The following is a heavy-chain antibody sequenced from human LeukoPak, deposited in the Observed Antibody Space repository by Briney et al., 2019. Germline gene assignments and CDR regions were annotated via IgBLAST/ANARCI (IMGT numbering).Heavy chain of an antibody. J-gene: IGHJ4*02. Sequence: GGPLRLSCAASGFTFSSYWMHWVRQAPGKGLVWVSRTTRDGSFTNYADSVKGRFTISRDYAKNTLYLQVNSLRAEDTAVYYCVRDGDAYNFDYWGQGTLVTVSS. CDR2: TTRDGSFT. CDR1: GFTFSSYW. CDR3: VRDGDAYNFDY. V-gene: IGHV3-74*01. D-gene: IGHD2-2*01.